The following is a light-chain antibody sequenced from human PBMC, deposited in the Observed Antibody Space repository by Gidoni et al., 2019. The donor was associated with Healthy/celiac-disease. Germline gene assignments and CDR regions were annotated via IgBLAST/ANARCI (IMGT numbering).Light chain of an antibody. CDR1: QSVSSSY. J-gene: IGKJ4*01. CDR2: GAS. Sequence: EIVLTQAPGTLSLSPGERATRSCRASQSVSSSYLAWYQQKPGQAPRLLIYGASSRATGIPDRFSGSGSGTDFTLTISRLEPEDFAVYYCQQYGSSRTFGGGTKVEIK. V-gene: IGKV3-20*01. CDR3: QQYGSSRT.